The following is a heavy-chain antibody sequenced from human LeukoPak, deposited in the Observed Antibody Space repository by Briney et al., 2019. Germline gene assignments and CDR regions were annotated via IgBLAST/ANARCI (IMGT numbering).Heavy chain of an antibody. V-gene: IGHV1-8*01. D-gene: IGHD3-22*01. CDR1: GYTFTSYD. CDR3: ASLYDSSGYYYGDY. CDR2: MNPNTGNT. J-gene: IGHJ4*02. Sequence: ASVTVSCKASGYTFTSYDINWVRQAPGQGLEWMGWMNPNTGNTGYAQKFQGRVTMTRNTSISTAYMELSSLRSEDTAVYYCASLYDSSGYYYGDYWGQGTLVTVSS.